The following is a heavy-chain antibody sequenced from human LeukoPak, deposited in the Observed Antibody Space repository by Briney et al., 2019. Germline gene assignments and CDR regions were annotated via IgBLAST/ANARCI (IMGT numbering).Heavy chain of an antibody. V-gene: IGHV3-23*01. D-gene: IGHD2-8*02. CDR2: IFPSGGEI. Sequence: GGSLRLSCAASGFTFSTFAMVWVRQPPGKGLEWVSSIFPSGGEIHYADSVRGRFTISRDNSKSTLSLQMNSLRAEDTAIYYCATYRQVLLPFESWGRGTLVTVSS. J-gene: IGHJ4*02. CDR1: GFTFSTFA. CDR3: ATYRQVLLPFES.